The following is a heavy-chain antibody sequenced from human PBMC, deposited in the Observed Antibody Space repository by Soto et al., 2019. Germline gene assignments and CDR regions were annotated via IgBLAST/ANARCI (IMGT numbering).Heavy chain of an antibody. CDR2: VYYSGTT. D-gene: IGHD4-17*01. Sequence: PWETLSLTCSVSGGSVSNKTYYWSWIRQPPGKRLEWIGYVYYSGTTNYNPSLKSRVTISVDLSKNQFSLRLSSVTTADTALYYCARTTAVPNTLRSRYFFDYWGQGTLVTAPQ. V-gene: IGHV4-61*01. CDR3: ARTTAVPNTLRSRYFFDY. CDR1: GGSVSNKTYY. J-gene: IGHJ4*02.